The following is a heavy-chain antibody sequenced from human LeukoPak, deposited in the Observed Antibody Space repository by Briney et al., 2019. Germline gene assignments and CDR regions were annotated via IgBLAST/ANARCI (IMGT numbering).Heavy chain of an antibody. CDR1: GSTVSSNY. Sequence: PGGSLRLSCAASGSTVSSNYMSWVRQPPGKGLQWVSVIGSDSGGIHYADSVKGRFTISRDNSKNTLYLQMNSLRDDDTAIYYCAKYRTRDAPPRNFDYWGQGTLVTVSA. CDR2: IGSDSGGI. V-gene: IGHV3-53*01. D-gene: IGHD5-24*01. CDR3: AKYRTRDAPPRNFDY. J-gene: IGHJ4*02.